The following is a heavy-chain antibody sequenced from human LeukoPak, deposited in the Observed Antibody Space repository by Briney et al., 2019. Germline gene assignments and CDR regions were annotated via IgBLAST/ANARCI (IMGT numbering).Heavy chain of an antibody. CDR1: GFTFSSYG. Sequence: GRSLRLSCAASGFTFSSYGMHWVRQAPGKGLEWVAVIWYDGSNKYYADSVKGRFTVSRDTAKSSLYLQMNGLRVEDTAIYFCARDPDGDYDFDYWGQGTLVTVSS. J-gene: IGHJ4*02. CDR2: IWYDGSNK. D-gene: IGHD4-17*01. V-gene: IGHV3-33*01. CDR3: ARDPDGDYDFDY.